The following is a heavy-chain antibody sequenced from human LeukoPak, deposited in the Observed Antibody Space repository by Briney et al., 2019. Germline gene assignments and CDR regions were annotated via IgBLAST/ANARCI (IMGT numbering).Heavy chain of an antibody. J-gene: IGHJ4*02. CDR1: GFIFRNYA. Sequence: GGSLRLSCAACGFIFRNYAMRWVRQAAGKGVEGVSAITGSGDTTYYADSVKGRFTISRDNSKNTLYVEMNTLRAEDTAVYYCAKWGDYDILTGYYVSDFWGQGTLVTVSS. V-gene: IGHV3-23*01. D-gene: IGHD3-9*01. CDR3: AKWGDYDILTGYYVSDF. CDR2: ITGSGDTT.